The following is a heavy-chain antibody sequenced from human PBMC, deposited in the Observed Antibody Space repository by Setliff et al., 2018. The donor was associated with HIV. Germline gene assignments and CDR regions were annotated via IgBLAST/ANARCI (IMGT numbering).Heavy chain of an antibody. J-gene: IGHJ4*02. CDR3: ARGRPSNYYGSGSYRYFDY. Sequence: GASVKVSCKASGGTFSSYAISWVRQAPGQGLEWMGGIIPIFGTANYAQKFQGRVTITTDESTSTAYMELSSLRSEDTAVYYCARGRPSNYYGSGSYRYFDYWGQGTLVTVSS. CDR2: IIPIFGTA. V-gene: IGHV1-69*05. CDR1: GGTFSSYA. D-gene: IGHD3-10*01.